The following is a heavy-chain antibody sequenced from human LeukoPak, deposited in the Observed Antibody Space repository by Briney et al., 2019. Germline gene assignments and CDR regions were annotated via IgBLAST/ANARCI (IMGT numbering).Heavy chain of an antibody. Sequence: ASVKVSCKASGYTFTSYDINWVRQATGQGLEWIGWLHPDSGNTGYAQKFQGRVTITRNTSINTAYMELSSLRSEDTAVYYCARPVGGDSIYGYFDYWGQGTLVTVSS. CDR3: ARPVGGDSIYGYFDY. CDR2: LHPDSGNT. V-gene: IGHV1-8*03. J-gene: IGHJ4*02. CDR1: GYTFTSYD. D-gene: IGHD2-21*01.